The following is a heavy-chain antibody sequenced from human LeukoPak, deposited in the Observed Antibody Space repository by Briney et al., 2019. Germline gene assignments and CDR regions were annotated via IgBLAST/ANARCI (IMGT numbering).Heavy chain of an antibody. CDR3: ARVRSTMVRGVLTRYYYYYMDV. J-gene: IGHJ6*03. CDR2: IYYSGST. V-gene: IGHV4-38-2*02. D-gene: IGHD3-10*01. CDR1: GYSISSGYY. Sequence: SETLSLTCTVSGYSISSGYYWGWIRQPPGKGLEWIGSIYYSGSTYYNPSLKSRVTISVDTSKNQFSLKLSSVTAADTAVYYCARVRSTMVRGVLTRYYYYYMDVWGKGTTVTVSS.